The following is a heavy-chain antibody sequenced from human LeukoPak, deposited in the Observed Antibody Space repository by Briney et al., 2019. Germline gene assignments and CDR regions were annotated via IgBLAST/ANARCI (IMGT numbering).Heavy chain of an antibody. CDR2: IRYDGSNK. CDR3: AGGQGWHFDL. Sequence: GGSLRLPCAASGFTFSSYGMHWVRQAPGKGLEWVAFIRYDGSNKYYAASVKGRFTTSRDNSKNTLYLQMNSLRAEDTAVYYCAGGQGWHFDLWGRGTLITVSS. J-gene: IGHJ2*01. D-gene: IGHD2-15*01. CDR1: GFTFSSYG. V-gene: IGHV3-30*02.